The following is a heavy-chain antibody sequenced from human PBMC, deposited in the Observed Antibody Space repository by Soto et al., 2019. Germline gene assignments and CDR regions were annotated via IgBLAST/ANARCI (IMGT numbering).Heavy chain of an antibody. D-gene: IGHD2-21*02. V-gene: IGHV4-39*01. CDR3: ARQRTSVVTQAYFDV. Sequence: SGTLSLTDTVSGDSRSSRSYYCRWMHQHTGKGLEWIGSIYYSGSTYNNPSLRSRVSMSIHTSKDQCSLKLKSVTAADTALYFCARQRTSVVTQAYFDVWGPGSLVTVSS. J-gene: IGHJ4*02. CDR1: GDSRSSRSYY. CDR2: IYYSGST.